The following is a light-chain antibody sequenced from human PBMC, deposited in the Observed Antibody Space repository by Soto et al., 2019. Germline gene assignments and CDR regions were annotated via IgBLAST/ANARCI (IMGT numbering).Light chain of an antibody. CDR1: QSVSSN. Sequence: ETVMTQSPATLSVSPGERATLSCRANQSVSSNLAWYQQKPGQAPRLLIYGASTRATGIPARFSGSGSGTDFTLTISSLQSEDFAVYFCQQYKNWPPLTFGGGTKVEIK. CDR3: QQYKNWPPLT. V-gene: IGKV3-15*01. J-gene: IGKJ4*01. CDR2: GAS.